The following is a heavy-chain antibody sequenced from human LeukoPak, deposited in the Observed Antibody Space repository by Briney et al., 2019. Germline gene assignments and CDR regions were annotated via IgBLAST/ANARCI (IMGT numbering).Heavy chain of an antibody. CDR2: IYYSGST. CDR3: ARVGQQWLVAGWFDP. D-gene: IGHD6-19*01. J-gene: IGHJ5*02. Sequence: SETLSLTCTVSGGSISSYYWSWIRQPPGKGLEWIGYIYYSGSTNYNPSLKGRVTISEDTSKNQFSLKLSSVTAADTAVYYCARVGQQWLVAGWFDPWGQGTLVTVSS. CDR1: GGSISSYY. V-gene: IGHV4-59*01.